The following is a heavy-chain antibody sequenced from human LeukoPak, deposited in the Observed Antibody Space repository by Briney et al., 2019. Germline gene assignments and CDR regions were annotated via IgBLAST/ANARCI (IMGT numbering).Heavy chain of an antibody. V-gene: IGHV4-30-2*01. CDR3: ARGRMYYDILTGYYNVFAFDY. D-gene: IGHD3-9*01. CDR1: GGSISSGGYS. J-gene: IGHJ4*02. CDR2: IYHSGST. Sequence: SETLSLTCAVSGGSISSGGYSWSWIRQPPGKGLEWIGYIYHSGSTYYNPSLKSRVTISVDTSKNQFSLKLSSVTAADTAVYYCARGRMYYDILTGYYNVFAFDYWGQGTLVTVSS.